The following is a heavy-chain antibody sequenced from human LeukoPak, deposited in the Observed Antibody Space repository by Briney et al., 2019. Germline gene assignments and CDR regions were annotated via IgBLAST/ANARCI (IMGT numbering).Heavy chain of an antibody. CDR1: GFTFSSYS. CDR3: ARDYSYGDYLFSLRPFDY. D-gene: IGHD4-17*01. V-gene: IGHV3-48*02. Sequence: GGSLRLSCAASGFTFSSYSMNWVRQAPGKGLEWVSYISSSSSSTIYYADSVKGRFTISRDNAKNSLYLQMNSLRDEDTAVYYCARDYSYGDYLFSLRPFDYWGQGTLVTVSS. CDR2: ISSSSSSTI. J-gene: IGHJ4*02.